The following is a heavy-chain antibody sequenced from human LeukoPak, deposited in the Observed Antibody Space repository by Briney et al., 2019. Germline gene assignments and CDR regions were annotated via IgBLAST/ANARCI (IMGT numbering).Heavy chain of an antibody. Sequence: GGSLRLSCAASGFTFSSYAMHWVRQAPGKGLEWVAVISYDGSNKYYADSVKGRFTISRDNSKNTLYLQMNSLRAEDTAVYYCARALEYYYGSGSPSRVYYYGMDVWGQGTTVTVSS. CDR2: ISYDGSNK. CDR3: ARALEYYYGSGSPSRVYYYGMDV. J-gene: IGHJ6*02. D-gene: IGHD3-10*01. V-gene: IGHV3-30-3*01. CDR1: GFTFSSYA.